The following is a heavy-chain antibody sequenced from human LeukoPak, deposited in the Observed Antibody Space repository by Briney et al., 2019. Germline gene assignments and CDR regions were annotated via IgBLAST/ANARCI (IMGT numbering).Heavy chain of an antibody. J-gene: IGHJ5*02. CDR3: ATKHCSSTSCYGGGWFDP. Sequence: SVKVSCKVSGYTLTELSMHWVRQAPGKGLGWMGGFDPEDVERIYAQKFQGRVTMTEDTSTDTAYMELSSLSSEDTAVYYCATKHCSSTSCYGGGWFDPWGQGTLVTVSS. CDR1: GYTLTELS. D-gene: IGHD2-2*01. CDR2: FDPEDVER. V-gene: IGHV1-24*01.